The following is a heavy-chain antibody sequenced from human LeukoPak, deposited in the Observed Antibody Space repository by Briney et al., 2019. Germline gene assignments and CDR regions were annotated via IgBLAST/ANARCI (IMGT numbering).Heavy chain of an antibody. CDR3: ARDRGWNPHYFDY. V-gene: IGHV4-30-4*01. Sequence: SETLSLTCTVSGGSISSGDYYWSWIRQPPGKGLEWIGYIYYSGSTYYNPSLKSRVTISVDTSKNQFSLKLSSVTAADTAVYYCARDRGWNPHYFDYWGQGTLVTVSS. D-gene: IGHD1-1*01. CDR1: GGSISSGDYY. CDR2: IYYSGST. J-gene: IGHJ4*02.